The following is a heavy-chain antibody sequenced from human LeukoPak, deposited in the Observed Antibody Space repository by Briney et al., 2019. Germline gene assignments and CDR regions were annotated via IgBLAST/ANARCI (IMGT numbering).Heavy chain of an antibody. V-gene: IGHV3-23*01. CDR3: ASGHKTNLNY. D-gene: IGHD6-25*01. Sequence: GGSLRLSCAASGFTFDDYAMSWVRQAPGKGLEWVSSISASGESTYYADSVKGRFTISRDNAKNTLYLQMNTLRAEDTAVYYCASGHKTNLNYWGQGTLVTVSS. CDR2: ISASGEST. CDR1: GFTFDDYA. J-gene: IGHJ4*02.